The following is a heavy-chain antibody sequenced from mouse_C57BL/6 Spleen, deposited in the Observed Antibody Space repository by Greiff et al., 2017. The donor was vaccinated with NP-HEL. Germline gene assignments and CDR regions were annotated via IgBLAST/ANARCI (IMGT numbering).Heavy chain of an antibody. CDR3: ARDYNWYFDV. D-gene: IGHD2-4*01. Sequence: QVQLQQSGPELVKPGASVKLSCKASGYTFTSYDINWVKQRPGQGLEWIGRIYPRDGSTKYNEKFKGKATLTVETSSSTAYIELHSLTSEDSAVYFCARDYNWYFDVWGTGTTVTVSS. V-gene: IGHV1-85*01. CDR1: GYTFTSYD. CDR2: IYPRDGST. J-gene: IGHJ1*03.